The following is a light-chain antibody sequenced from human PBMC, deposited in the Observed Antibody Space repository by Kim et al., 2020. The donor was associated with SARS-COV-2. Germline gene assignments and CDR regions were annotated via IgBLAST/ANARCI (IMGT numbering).Light chain of an antibody. CDR1: QSVADGD. CDR3: QQYSDSPRT. CDR2: AST. Sequence: SAGQRATLSCRASQSVADGDLAWYQQKPGQAPRLLMFASTIRATGVPARFSGSGSGTDFTLTINGLEPEDFAVYFCQQYSDSPRTFGPGTKVDIK. V-gene: IGKV3-20*01. J-gene: IGKJ1*01.